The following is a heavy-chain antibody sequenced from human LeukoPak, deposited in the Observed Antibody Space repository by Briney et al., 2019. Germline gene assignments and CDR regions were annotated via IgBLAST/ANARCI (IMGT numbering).Heavy chain of an antibody. CDR2: ISSSGST. J-gene: IGHJ4*02. D-gene: IGHD2-2*01. CDR3: ARGGGYCSSTSCYAYWIDY. CDR1: GGSISSYY. Sequence: SETLSLTCTVSGGSISSYYWSWIRQPAGKGLEWIGRISSSGSTNYNPSLKSRVTISVDTSKNQFSLKLSSVTAADTAVYFCARGGGYCSSTSCYAYWIDYWGQGTLVTVSS. V-gene: IGHV4-4*07.